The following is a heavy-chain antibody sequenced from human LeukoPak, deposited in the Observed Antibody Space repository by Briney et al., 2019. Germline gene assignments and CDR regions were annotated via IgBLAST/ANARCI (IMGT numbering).Heavy chain of an antibody. D-gene: IGHD5-12*01. J-gene: IGHJ6*02. CDR3: ARARGRYGGYEVGDLKYYYYYGMDV. CDR1: GYTFTSYD. V-gene: IGHV1-8*01. CDR2: MNPNSGNT. Sequence: ASVKVSCKASGYTFTSYDINWVRQATGQGLEWMGWMNPNSGNTGYAQKFQGRVTMTRNTSISTAYMELSSLRSEDTAVYYCARARGRYGGYEVGDLKYYYYYGMDVWGQGTTVTVSS.